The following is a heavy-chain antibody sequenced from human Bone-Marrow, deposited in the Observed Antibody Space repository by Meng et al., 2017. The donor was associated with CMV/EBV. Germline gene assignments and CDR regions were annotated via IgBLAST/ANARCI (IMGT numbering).Heavy chain of an antibody. J-gene: IGHJ5*02. V-gene: IGHV2-5*02. CDR1: RSSGVG. Sequence: RSSGVGVGKNRRPPGKALEWLALDWWGEDKRYRPSLENRLTITKDTSKNQVVITMTDMDPVDTATYYCAHSRGIVATITLWKWFDPWGQGTLVTVSS. CDR2: DWWGEDK. CDR3: AHSRGIVATITLWKWFDP. D-gene: IGHD5-12*01.